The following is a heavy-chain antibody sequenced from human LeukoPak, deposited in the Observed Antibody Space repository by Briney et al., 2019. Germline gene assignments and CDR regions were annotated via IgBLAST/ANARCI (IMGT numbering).Heavy chain of an antibody. V-gene: IGHV4-34*01. J-gene: IGHJ4*02. Sequence: SETLSLTCAAYGGSFSGYYWSWIRQPPGKGLEWIGEINHSGSTNYNPSLKSRVTISVDTSKNQFSLKLSSVTAADTAVYYCARGLDYYGSGSYYLYYFDYWGQGTLVTVSS. CDR1: GGSFSGYY. D-gene: IGHD3-10*01. CDR2: INHSGST. CDR3: ARGLDYYGSGSYYLYYFDY.